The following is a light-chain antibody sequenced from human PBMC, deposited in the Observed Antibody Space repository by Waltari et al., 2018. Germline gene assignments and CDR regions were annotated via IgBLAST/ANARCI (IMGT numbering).Light chain of an antibody. V-gene: IGLV7-43*01. Sequence: QTVVTQEPSLTVSPGGTVTLTCPSSTGPVTRGYYPNWFQQKPGQPPRALIYNTSNKHSWTPARFSGSLLGGKAALTLSGVQPEDEAEYYCLLHYGDGPVFGGGTKLTVL. J-gene: IGLJ2*01. CDR3: LLHYGDGPV. CDR1: TGPVTRGYY. CDR2: NTS.